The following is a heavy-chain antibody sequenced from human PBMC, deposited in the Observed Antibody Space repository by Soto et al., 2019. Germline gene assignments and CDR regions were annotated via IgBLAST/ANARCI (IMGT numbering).Heavy chain of an antibody. CDR3: TTGRGGSAYVPGAY. J-gene: IGHJ4*02. Sequence: EVQLVESGGGLVKPGGSLRLSCAASGFSFTSAWMNWVRQIPGKGLEWVGRIKTNIDGGATDYSAPVKGRFTISRDDSKDTLYLEMNSLKTEATAVYYCTTGRGGSAYVPGAYWGQGARVTVSS. CDR2: IKTNIDGGAT. D-gene: IGHD5-12*01. CDR1: GFSFTSAW. V-gene: IGHV3-15*07.